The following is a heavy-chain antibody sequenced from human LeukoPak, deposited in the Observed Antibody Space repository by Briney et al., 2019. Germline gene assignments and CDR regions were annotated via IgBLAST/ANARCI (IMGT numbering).Heavy chain of an antibody. Sequence: SETLSLTCAVYGGSFSGYYWSWIRQPPGKGLEWIGEINHSGSTNYNPSLKSRVTISVDTSKNQFSLKLSSVTAADTAVYYCATGRGWFDPWGQGTLVTVSS. J-gene: IGHJ5*02. V-gene: IGHV4-34*01. CDR1: GGSFSGYY. CDR3: ATGRGWFDP. CDR2: INHSGST.